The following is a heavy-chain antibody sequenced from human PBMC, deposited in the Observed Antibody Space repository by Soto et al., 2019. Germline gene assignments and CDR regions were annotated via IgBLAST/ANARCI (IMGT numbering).Heavy chain of an antibody. J-gene: IGHJ6*02. CDR2: LGAADDP. CDR1: GFTFSSYA. V-gene: IGHV3-13*05. Sequence: GGSLRLSCAASGFTFSSYAMSWVRQPNGKGLEWVSALGAADDPYYLGSVKGRFTISRENAKNSLYLQMNNLRAGDTAVYYCARAYSGRLPRRADYYYYYGMDVWGQGTTVTVSS. D-gene: IGHD2-15*01. CDR3: ARAYSGRLPRRADYYYYYGMDV.